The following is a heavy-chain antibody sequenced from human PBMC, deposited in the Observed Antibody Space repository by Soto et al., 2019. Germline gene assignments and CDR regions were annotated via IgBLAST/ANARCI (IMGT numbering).Heavy chain of an antibody. V-gene: IGHV1-3*01. CDR3: ARDGDRITIFGVVKKYNWFDP. J-gene: IGHJ5*02. CDR1: GYTFTSYA. D-gene: IGHD3-3*01. CDR2: INAGNGNT. Sequence: GASVKVSCKASGYTFTSYAMHWVRQAPGQRLEWMGWINAGNGNTKYSQKFQGRVTITRDTSASTAYMELSSLRSEDTAVYYCARDGDRITIFGVVKKYNWFDPWGQGTLVTVS.